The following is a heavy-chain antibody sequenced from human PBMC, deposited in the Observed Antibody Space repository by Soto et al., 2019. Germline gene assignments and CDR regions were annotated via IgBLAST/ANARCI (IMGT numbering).Heavy chain of an antibody. D-gene: IGHD6-6*01. V-gene: IGHV3-21*01. CDR3: ARDWYSSSSFGLR. J-gene: IGHJ4*02. Sequence: EVQLVESGGGLIKPGGSLRLSCAASGFTCSSYSMNWVRQAPGKGLEWVSSISSSSSYIYYADSVKGRFTISRDNAKNSLYLQMNSLRAEDTAVYYCARDWYSSSSFGLRWGQGTLVSVSS. CDR1: GFTCSSYS. CDR2: ISSSSSYI.